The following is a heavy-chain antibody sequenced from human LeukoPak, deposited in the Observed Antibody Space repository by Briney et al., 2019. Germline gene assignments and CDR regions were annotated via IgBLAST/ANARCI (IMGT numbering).Heavy chain of an antibody. Sequence: SETLSLTCTVSGGSISSYYWSWIRQPPGKGLEWIGYIYYSGSTNYNPSLKSRVTISVDRSKNQFSLKLSSVTAADTAVYYCARDRVRLWFGELQGGYFDYWGQGTLVTVSS. V-gene: IGHV4-59*12. J-gene: IGHJ4*02. CDR2: IYYSGST. D-gene: IGHD3-10*01. CDR1: GGSISSYY. CDR3: ARDRVRLWFGELQGGYFDY.